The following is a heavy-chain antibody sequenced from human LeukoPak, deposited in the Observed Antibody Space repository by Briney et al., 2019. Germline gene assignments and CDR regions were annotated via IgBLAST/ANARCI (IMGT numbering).Heavy chain of an antibody. J-gene: IGHJ3*02. CDR3: ARVVGATGWGAFDI. Sequence: ASVKVSCKASGYTFTSYDINWVRQATGQGLEWMGWMNPNSGNTGYAQKFQGRVTITRNTSISTAYMELSSLRSEDTAVYYCARVVGATGWGAFDIWGQGTMVTVSS. V-gene: IGHV1-8*03. D-gene: IGHD1-26*01. CDR2: MNPNSGNT. CDR1: GYTFTSYD.